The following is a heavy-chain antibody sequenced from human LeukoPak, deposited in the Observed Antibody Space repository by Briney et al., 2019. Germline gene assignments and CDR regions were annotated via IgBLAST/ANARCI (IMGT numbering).Heavy chain of an antibody. V-gene: IGHV3-30-3*01. CDR2: ISYDGSNK. D-gene: IGHD5-12*01. CDR1: GFTFSSFA. CDR3: ARSRSVSGFDYAY. Sequence: SGGSLRLSCAASGFTFSSFAMHWVRQAPGKGLEWVAVISYDGSNKYYADSVKGRFTISRDNSKNTLYLQMNSLRAEDTAVYYCARSRSVSGFDYAYWGQGTLVTVSS. J-gene: IGHJ4*02.